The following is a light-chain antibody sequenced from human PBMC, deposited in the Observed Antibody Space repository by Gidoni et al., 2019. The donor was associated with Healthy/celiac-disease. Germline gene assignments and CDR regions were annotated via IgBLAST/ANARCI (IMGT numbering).Light chain of an antibody. CDR2: GAS. CDR3: QQYGSSTGT. V-gene: IGKV3-20*01. CDR1: QSVSSSY. Sequence: DIVLTQSPGTLSLSPWERATLSCRASQSVSSSYLAWYQQKPGQAPRLLIYGASSRATGIPDRFSGSGSGTDFTLTISRLEPEDFAVYYCQQYGSSTGTFGQGTKVEIK. J-gene: IGKJ1*01.